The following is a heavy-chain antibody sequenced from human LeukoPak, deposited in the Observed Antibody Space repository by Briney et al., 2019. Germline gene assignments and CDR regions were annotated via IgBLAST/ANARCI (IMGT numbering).Heavy chain of an antibody. CDR1: GYTFTSYG. J-gene: IGHJ4*02. Sequence: ASVKVSCKASGYTFTSYGISWVRQAPGQGLAWMGWISAYNGNTNYAQKLQGRVTMTTVTSTSTAYMELRSLRSDDTAVYYCARTSLRMIVVPPGYWGQGTLVTVSS. CDR3: ARTSLRMIVVPPGY. V-gene: IGHV1-18*01. CDR2: ISAYNGNT. D-gene: IGHD3-22*01.